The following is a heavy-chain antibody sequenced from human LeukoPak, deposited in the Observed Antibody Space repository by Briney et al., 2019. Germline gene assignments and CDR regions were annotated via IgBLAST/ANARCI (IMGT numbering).Heavy chain of an antibody. V-gene: IGHV3-23*01. CDR2: IRGSGATT. J-gene: IGHJ3*01. CDR1: GFTFSSYA. CDR3: AKAPNSGGNCYDASDV. Sequence: PGGSLGLSCAASGFTFSSYAMSWVRQAPGKGLEWVSAIRGSGATTYYTDSAKGRFTISRDNSKITLYLQMDSLRAEDTAMYYCAKAPNSGGNCYDASDVWGQGTMVTVSS. D-gene: IGHD2-15*01.